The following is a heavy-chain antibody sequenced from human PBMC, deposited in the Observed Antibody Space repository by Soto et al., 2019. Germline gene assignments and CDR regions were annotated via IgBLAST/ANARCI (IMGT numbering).Heavy chain of an antibody. CDR3: ATYSGYVLPMDV. Sequence: GGSLRLSCAASGFALSNYWMTWVRQAPGKGLEWVASIKHDRSEIYYVDSVKGRFTISRDDAKNSVSLEMDRLSAEDTAVYYCATYSGYVLPMDVWGKGTMVTVSS. J-gene: IGHJ6*03. D-gene: IGHD5-12*01. CDR2: IKHDRSEI. CDR1: GFALSNYW. V-gene: IGHV3-7*01.